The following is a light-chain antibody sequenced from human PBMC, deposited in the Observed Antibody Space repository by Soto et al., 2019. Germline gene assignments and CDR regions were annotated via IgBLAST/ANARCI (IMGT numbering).Light chain of an antibody. V-gene: IGKV1-39*01. Sequence: DIQMTQPPSFLSASVGDRVTITCRASQSIGKHLNWYQQKPGKAPKFLIYGASTLQSGVPSRFTGSGSGTDFTLTVNSLQAEDFATYYCQQSYTSPTTFGQGTRLE. CDR1: QSIGKH. CDR3: QQSYTSPTT. CDR2: GAS. J-gene: IGKJ5*01.